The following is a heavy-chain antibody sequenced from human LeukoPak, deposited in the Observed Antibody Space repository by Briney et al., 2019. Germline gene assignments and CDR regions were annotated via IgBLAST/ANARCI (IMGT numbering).Heavy chain of an antibody. J-gene: IGHJ3*02. Sequence: GASVKVSCKASGGTFSSYAISWVRQAPGQGLEWMGGIIPIFGTANYAQKFQGRVTITADESTSTAYMELSSLRSEDTAVYYCARPRSPAVSGDAFDIWGQGTMVTVSS. CDR3: ARPRSPAVSGDAFDI. V-gene: IGHV1-69*13. CDR2: IIPIFGTA. CDR1: GGTFSSYA.